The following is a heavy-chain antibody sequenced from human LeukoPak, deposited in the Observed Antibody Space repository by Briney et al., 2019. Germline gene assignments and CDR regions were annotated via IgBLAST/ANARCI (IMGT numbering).Heavy chain of an antibody. CDR3: ARRAREYSHDAFDI. CDR1: GGTFSSYA. CDR2: IIPILGIA. J-gene: IGHJ3*02. Sequence: SVKVSCKASGGTFSSYAISWVRQAPGQGLEWMGRIIPILGIANYAQKFQGRVTITADKSTSTAYMELSSLRSEDTAVYYCARRAREYSHDAFDIWGQETMVTVSS. D-gene: IGHD5-18*01. V-gene: IGHV1-69*04.